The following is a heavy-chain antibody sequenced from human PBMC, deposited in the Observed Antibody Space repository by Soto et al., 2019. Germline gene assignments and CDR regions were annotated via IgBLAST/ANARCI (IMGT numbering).Heavy chain of an antibody. CDR3: ARDPPRRYSYGKGLDY. Sequence: ASAQVSFKASPSTFTCYCISSVRRAPGQGLEWMGWISTYNGNTNYAQKLQGRVTMTTDTSTSTAYMELRSLRSDDTAVYFCARDPPRRYSYGKGLDYWGQGTLVTVSS. CDR1: PSTFTCYC. CDR2: ISTYNGNT. J-gene: IGHJ4*02. D-gene: IGHD5-18*01. V-gene: IGHV1-18*04.